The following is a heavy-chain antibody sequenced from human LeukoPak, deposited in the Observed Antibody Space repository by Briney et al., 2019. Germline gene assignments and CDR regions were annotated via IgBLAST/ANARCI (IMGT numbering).Heavy chain of an antibody. V-gene: IGHV4-59*01. Sequence: SETLSLTCTVSGGSISSYYWSWIRQPPGKGLEWIGYIYYSGSTNYNPSLKSRVTISVDTSKNQFSLKLSSVTAADTAVYYCARLRAYSGYELTSGGVIVHTTWYYFDYWGQGTLVTVSS. CDR1: GGSISSYY. CDR3: ARLRAYSGYELTSGGVIVHTTWYYFDY. D-gene: IGHD3-16*02. J-gene: IGHJ4*02. CDR2: IYYSGST.